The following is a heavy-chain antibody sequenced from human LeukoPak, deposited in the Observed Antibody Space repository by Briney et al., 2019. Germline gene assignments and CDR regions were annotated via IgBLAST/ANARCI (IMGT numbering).Heavy chain of an antibody. J-gene: IGHJ4*02. Sequence: GSLRLSCATSGFTFSSYAMSWVRQAPGKGLEWVSGIGASGGSTYYADSVKGRFTISRDNSKNTLYLQMNSLRTEDTAVYFCARASRWLAFDTWGQGTLVTVSS. CDR1: GFTFSSYA. CDR2: IGASGGST. V-gene: IGHV3-23*01. CDR3: ARASRWLAFDT. D-gene: IGHD6-19*01.